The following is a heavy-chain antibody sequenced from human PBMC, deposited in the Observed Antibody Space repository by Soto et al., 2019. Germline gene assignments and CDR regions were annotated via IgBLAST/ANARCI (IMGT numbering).Heavy chain of an antibody. V-gene: IGHV4-59*01. CDR3: ARDPSYCSGGSCHLFDY. J-gene: IGHJ4*02. CDR2: IYYSVST. Sequence: QVQLQESGPGLVKPSETLSLTCTVSGGSISGYYWSWIRQPPGKGLEWIGYIYYSVSTNYNPSLKSRVTISVDTSKNQFSLKLSSVTAADTAVYYCARDPSYCSGGSCHLFDYWGQGTLVTVSS. D-gene: IGHD2-15*01. CDR1: GGSISGYY.